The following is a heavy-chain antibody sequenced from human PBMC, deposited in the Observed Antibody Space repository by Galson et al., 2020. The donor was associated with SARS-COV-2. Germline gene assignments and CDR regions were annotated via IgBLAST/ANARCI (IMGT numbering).Heavy chain of an antibody. D-gene: IGHD3-10*01. J-gene: IGHJ6*03. CDR1: GYTFTDYY. CDR3: ARGPDYYGLYYYYMDV. Sequence: ASVTVSCKASGYTFTDYYMHWVRPTPPQGLEGMGWLHPNRGGTNYAQKFQGRVTMTRDTSISKAYMELSRLRSDDTAVYYCARGPDYYGLYYYYMDVWGKGTTVTVSS. CDR2: LHPNRGGT. V-gene: IGHV1-2*02.